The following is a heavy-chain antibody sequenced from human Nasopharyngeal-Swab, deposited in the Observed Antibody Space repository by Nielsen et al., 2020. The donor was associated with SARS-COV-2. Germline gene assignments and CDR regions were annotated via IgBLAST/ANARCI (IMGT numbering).Heavy chain of an antibody. Sequence: GESLKISCSASGFTFSVYAMHWVRQAPGKGLEWVAVISYDGSNKYYADSVKGRFTISRDNSKNTLYLQMNSLRAEDTAVYYCAKGLEMATADYWGQGTLVTVSS. V-gene: IGHV3-30*04. CDR2: ISYDGSNK. CDR3: AKGLEMATADY. CDR1: GFTFSVYA. D-gene: IGHD5-24*01. J-gene: IGHJ4*02.